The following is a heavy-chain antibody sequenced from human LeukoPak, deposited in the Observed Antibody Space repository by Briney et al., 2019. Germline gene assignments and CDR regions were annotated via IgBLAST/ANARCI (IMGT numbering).Heavy chain of an antibody. J-gene: IGHJ6*03. CDR2: IRYDGSNK. D-gene: IGHD3-10*01. Sequence: GGSLRLSCAASGFTLSSYGMHWVRQAPGKGLEWVAFIRYDGSNKYYADSVKGRFTISRDNSKNTLYLQMNSLRAEDTAVYYCAKDGTNGSGSYMDVWGKGTTVTVSS. CDR3: AKDGTNGSGSYMDV. V-gene: IGHV3-30*02. CDR1: GFTLSSYG.